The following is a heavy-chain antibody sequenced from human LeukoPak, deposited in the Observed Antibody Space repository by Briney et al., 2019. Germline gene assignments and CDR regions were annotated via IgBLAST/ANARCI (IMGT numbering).Heavy chain of an antibody. J-gene: IGHJ5*02. CDR2: IWYDGSNK. CDR3: AKGVEVLEFDA. V-gene: IGHV3-30*02. Sequence: GGSLRLSCAASGFTFSSYGMHWVRQAPGKGLEWVAFIWYDGSNKYYADSVKGRFTIARDNSKNTLYLQMNSLRAEDRAVYYCAKGVEVLEFDAWGQGTLVTVSS. CDR1: GFTFSSYG. D-gene: IGHD3-3*01.